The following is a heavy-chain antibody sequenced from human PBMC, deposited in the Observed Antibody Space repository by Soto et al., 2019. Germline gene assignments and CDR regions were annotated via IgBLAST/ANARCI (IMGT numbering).Heavy chain of an antibody. J-gene: IGHJ4*02. CDR1: GGTFSSYA. Sequence: QVQLVQSGAEVKKPGSSVKVSCKASGGTFSSYAISWVRQAPGQGLEWMGGVIPIFGTANYAPKFQGRVTMPPAEPTSTAYMELSSLRSEDTAVYYCARERYCSGGSCLHNSRPPRNWGQGTLVTVSS. CDR2: VIPIFGTA. CDR3: ARERYCSGGSCLHNSRPPRN. D-gene: IGHD2-15*01. V-gene: IGHV1-69*01.